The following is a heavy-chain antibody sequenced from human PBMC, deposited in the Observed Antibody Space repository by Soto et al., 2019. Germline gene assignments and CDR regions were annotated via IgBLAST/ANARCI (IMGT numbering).Heavy chain of an antibody. CDR1: GFTFSSYW. J-gene: IGHJ4*02. V-gene: IGHV3-74*01. D-gene: IGHD6-13*01. Sequence: EVQLVESGGGLVQPGGSLRLSCAASGFTFSSYWMHWVRQVPGKGLEWVSQISADGKTMYYADSVKGRFSISRDNAKNTLYLQMNSLRVDDTAVYYCARENSGLVRGYDYWGQGSLVTVSP. CDR2: ISADGKTM. CDR3: ARENSGLVRGYDY.